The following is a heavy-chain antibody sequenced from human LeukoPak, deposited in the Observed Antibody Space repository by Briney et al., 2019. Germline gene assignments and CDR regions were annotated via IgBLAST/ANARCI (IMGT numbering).Heavy chain of an antibody. V-gene: IGHV3-23*01. CDR1: GLTFSSYA. CDR3: AKASPTYGGSGPFQH. CDR2: ISGSGGST. Sequence: PGGSLRLSCAASGLTFSSYAMSWVRQAPGKGMEWVSAISGSGGSTYYAYSVKGQFTISRDNSKNTLYLQMNSLRAEDTAVYYCAKASPTYGGSGPFQHWGQGTLVTVSS. J-gene: IGHJ1*01. D-gene: IGHD3-10*01.